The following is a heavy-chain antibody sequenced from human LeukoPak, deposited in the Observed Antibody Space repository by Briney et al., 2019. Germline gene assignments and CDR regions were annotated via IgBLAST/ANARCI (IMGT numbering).Heavy chain of an antibody. Sequence: GGSLRLSCASSGFTYSNLGMSWVRQAPGKGLEWVSSINRGGSGTYYADSVKGRFRISRNNSKSTPLLQMNSLRVEDTAIYYCATLSSGGSGSYHHYWGQGTLVTVSS. D-gene: IGHD3-10*01. CDR1: GFTYSNLG. J-gene: IGHJ4*02. CDR2: INRGGSGT. V-gene: IGHV3-23*01. CDR3: ATLSSGGSGSYHHY.